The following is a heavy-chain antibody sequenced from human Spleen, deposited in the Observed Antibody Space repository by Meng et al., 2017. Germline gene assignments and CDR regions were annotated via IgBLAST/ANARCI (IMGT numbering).Heavy chain of an antibody. V-gene: IGHV1-3*01. D-gene: IGHD6-19*01. CDR1: GYTFTSYL. CDR3: ARGLHPYSSTDLSAFDP. Sequence: ASVKVSCKATGYTFTSYLIHWVRQAPGQRLEWMGWINGVNGNTKYSKYFQDRVTITRDISATKAYMELSSLRSEDTAVYYCARGLHPYSSTDLSAFDPWGQGTRVTVSS. CDR2: INGVNGNT. J-gene: IGHJ5*02.